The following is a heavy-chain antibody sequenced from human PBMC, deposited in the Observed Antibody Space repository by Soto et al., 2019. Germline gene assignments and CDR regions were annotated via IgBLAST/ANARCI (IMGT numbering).Heavy chain of an antibody. D-gene: IGHD2-15*01. J-gene: IGHJ6*02. Sequence: QVQLVESGGGVVQPGRSLRLSCAASGFTFSSYGMHWVRQAPGKGLEWVAVIWYDGSNKYYADSVKGRFTISRDNSKNTLYLQMNGLRAEDTAVYYCARANVVVVAATARHGMDVWGQGTTVTVSS. CDR3: ARANVVVVAATARHGMDV. CDR2: IWYDGSNK. CDR1: GFTFSSYG. V-gene: IGHV3-33*01.